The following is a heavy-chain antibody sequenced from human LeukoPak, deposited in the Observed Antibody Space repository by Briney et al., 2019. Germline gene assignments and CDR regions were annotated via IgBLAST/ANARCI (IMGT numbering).Heavy chain of an antibody. D-gene: IGHD3-9*01. CDR2: IIPIFGTA. V-gene: IGHV1-69*13. CDR1: GGTFSSYA. J-gene: IGHJ4*02. CDR3: ARGGFVGNTDILTGYGC. Sequence: SVKASCKASGGTFSSYAISWVRQAPGQGLEWMGGIIPIFGTANYAQKFQGRVTITADESTSTAYMELSSLRSEDTAVYYCARGGFVGNTDILTGYGCWGQGTLVTVSS.